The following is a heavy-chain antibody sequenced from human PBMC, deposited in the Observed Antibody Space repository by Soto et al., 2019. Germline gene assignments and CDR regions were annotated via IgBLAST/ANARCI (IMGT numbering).Heavy chain of an antibody. V-gene: IGHV3-74*01. CDR1: GFTFSSYW. Sequence: GGSLRLSCAASGFTFSSYWMHWVRQAPGKGLVWVSCINSDGSTTNYADSVKGRCTISRDNAKNTLYLQMNSLRAEDTAIYYCAREACTGGSCFYFGPEYWGQGTLVTVSS. J-gene: IGHJ4*02. D-gene: IGHD2-15*01. CDR2: INSDGSTT. CDR3: AREACTGGSCFYFGPEY.